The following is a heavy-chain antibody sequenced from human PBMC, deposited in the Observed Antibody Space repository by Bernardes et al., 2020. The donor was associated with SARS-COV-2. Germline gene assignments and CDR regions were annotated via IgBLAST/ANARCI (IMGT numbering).Heavy chain of an antibody. V-gene: IGHV3-23*01. D-gene: IGHD3-10*01. CDR3: ARGEVAELLWFGELADY. J-gene: IGHJ4*02. CDR1: GFTFSTYA. Sequence: GGSLRLSCEVSGFTFSTYAMSWVRQAPGKGLEWVSDISGPGKTYYADSVKGRFIISRDNSKNTLYLEMNSLRAEDTAVYYCARGEVAELLWFGELADYWGQGTLVTVSS. CDR2: ISGPGKT.